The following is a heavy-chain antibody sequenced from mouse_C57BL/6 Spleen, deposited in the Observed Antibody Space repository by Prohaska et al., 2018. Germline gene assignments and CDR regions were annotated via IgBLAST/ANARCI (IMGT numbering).Heavy chain of an antibody. CDR2: IDPSDSYT. J-gene: IGHJ2*01. V-gene: IGHV1-59*01. CDR1: GYTFTSYW. Sequence: QVQLQQSGAELVRPGTSVKLSCKASGYTFTSYWMHWVKQRPGQGLEWIGVIDPSDSYTNYNQKFKGKATLTVDTSSSTAYMQLSSLTSEDSAVYYCAIITTVVATGFDYWGQGTTLTVSS. CDR3: AIITTVVATGFDY. D-gene: IGHD1-1*01.